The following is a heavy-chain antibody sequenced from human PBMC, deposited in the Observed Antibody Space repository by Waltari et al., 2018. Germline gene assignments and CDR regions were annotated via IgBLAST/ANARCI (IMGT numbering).Heavy chain of an antibody. J-gene: IGHJ3*02. CDR1: GGSISSHY. Sequence: QLQLQESGPGLVKPSETLSLTCTVSGGSISSHYWSWIRQPPGKGLEWIGYIYYSGSTNYNPSLKSRVTISVDTSKNQFSLKLSSVTAADTAVYYCARDLDTAIPNAFDIWGQGTMVTVSS. V-gene: IGHV4-59*11. D-gene: IGHD5-18*01. CDR3: ARDLDTAIPNAFDI. CDR2: IYYSGST.